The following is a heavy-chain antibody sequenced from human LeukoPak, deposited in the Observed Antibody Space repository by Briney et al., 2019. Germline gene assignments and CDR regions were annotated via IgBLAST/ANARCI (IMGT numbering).Heavy chain of an antibody. V-gene: IGHV3-11*03. CDR1: GFTFSDYY. D-gene: IGHD1-1*01. Sequence: PGGSLRLSCAASGFTFSDYYMNWIRQAPGKGLEWVSYISSSSSYRNYADSVKGRFTISRDNAKNSLYLQMNSLRAEDTAVYYYARSGSAPSGGTSWGQGTLVTVSS. J-gene: IGHJ1*01. CDR2: ISSSSSYR. CDR3: ARSGSAPSGGTS.